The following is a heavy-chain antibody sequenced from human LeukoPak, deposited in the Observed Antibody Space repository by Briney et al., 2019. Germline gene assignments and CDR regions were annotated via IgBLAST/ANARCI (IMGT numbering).Heavy chain of an antibody. V-gene: IGHV4-38-2*02. Sequence: SETLSLTCTVSGYAIRSGYHWGWIRQPPGKGLELIAIIHRSGSTYHNPSLKSRVTMSVDTPKNQFSRILNSVTAADTAVYYCARVNWVPDYWGQGTLVTVSS. CDR3: ARVNWVPDY. CDR1: GYAIRSGYH. D-gene: IGHD1-1*01. CDR2: IHRSGST. J-gene: IGHJ4*02.